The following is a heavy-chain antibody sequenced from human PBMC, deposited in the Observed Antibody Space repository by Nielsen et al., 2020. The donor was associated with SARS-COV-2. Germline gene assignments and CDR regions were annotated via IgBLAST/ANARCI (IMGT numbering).Heavy chain of an antibody. V-gene: IGHV1-69*13. D-gene: IGHD3-10*01. Sequence: SVKVSCKASGYTFTGYYMHWVRQAPGQGLEWMGGIIPIFGTANYAQKFQGRVTITADESTSTAYMELSSLRSEDTAVYYCARDYYGSFYGMDVWGQGTTVTVSS. J-gene: IGHJ6*02. CDR1: GYTFTGYY. CDR2: IIPIFGTA. CDR3: ARDYYGSFYGMDV.